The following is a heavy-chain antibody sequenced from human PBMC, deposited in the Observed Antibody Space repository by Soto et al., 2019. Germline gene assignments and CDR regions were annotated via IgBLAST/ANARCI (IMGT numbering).Heavy chain of an antibody. D-gene: IGHD1-26*01. CDR1: GGSISSSDYY. J-gene: IGHJ4*02. CDR2: IYYSGST. CDR3: ARGPGDGRISY. V-gene: IGHV4-30-4*01. Sequence: QVQLQESGPGLVKPSQTLSLTCTVSGGSISSSDYYWSWIRQPPGKGLEWIGYIYYSGSTYYNPSLKSRITISVDTSKNQFSLKLSSVTAADTAVYSCARGPGDGRISYWGQGTLVTVSS.